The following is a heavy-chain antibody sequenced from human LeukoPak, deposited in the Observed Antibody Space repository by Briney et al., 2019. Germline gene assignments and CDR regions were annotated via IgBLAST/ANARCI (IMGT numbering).Heavy chain of an antibody. V-gene: IGHV1-18*01. D-gene: IGHD4-11*01. CDR2: ISAYNGNT. Sequence: EASVKVSCKASGGTFSSYAISWVRQAPGQGLEWMGWISAYNGNTNYAQKLQGRVTMTTDTSTSTAYMELRSLRSDDTAVYYCARDRVTTVPAYYYYMDVWGKGTTVTVSS. CDR1: GGTFSSYA. J-gene: IGHJ6*03. CDR3: ARDRVTTVPAYYYYMDV.